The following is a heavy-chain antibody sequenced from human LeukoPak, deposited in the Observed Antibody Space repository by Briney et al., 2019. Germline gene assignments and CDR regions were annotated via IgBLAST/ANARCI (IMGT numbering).Heavy chain of an antibody. D-gene: IGHD4-17*01. J-gene: IGHJ4*02. V-gene: IGHV3-7*01. CDR1: GFTFSSYW. CDR2: IKQDGSEK. CDR3: ARDGGDYGDYGSFY. Sequence: GGSLRLSCAASGFTFSSYWMNWVRQAPGKGLEWVANIKQDGSEKYYVDSVKGRFTISRDNAKNSLYLQMNSLRAEDTAVYYCARDGGDYGDYGSFYWGQGTLVTVSS.